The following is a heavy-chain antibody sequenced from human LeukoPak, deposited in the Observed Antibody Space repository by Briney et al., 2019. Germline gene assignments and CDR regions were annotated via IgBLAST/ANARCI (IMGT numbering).Heavy chain of an antibody. J-gene: IGHJ4*02. CDR2: ISAAGDRA. D-gene: IGHD2-15*01. Sequence: GGSLRLSCAASGFTFSTYAMNWVRQAPGEGLEWVSAISAAGDRAYYADSVQGRFTLSRDNSKNTLYLQMSSLRAEDTAVYYCAKDDPLYCSGATCYSDWGQGTLVTVSS. CDR1: GFTFSTYA. V-gene: IGHV3-23*01. CDR3: AKDDPLYCSGATCYSD.